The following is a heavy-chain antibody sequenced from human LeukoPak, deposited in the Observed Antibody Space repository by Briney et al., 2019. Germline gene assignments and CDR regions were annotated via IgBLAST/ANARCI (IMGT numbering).Heavy chain of an antibody. Sequence: GGSLRLSCAASGFTFNTYAMNWVRQAPGKGLEWVFYISGGGIYTHHADSVKGRFTISRDNAKMSLYLQMTGLRAEDTGTYYCARGKDASAPGALDIWGQGTAVTVSS. CDR1: GFTFNTYA. D-gene: IGHD3-3*01. J-gene: IGHJ3*02. CDR2: ISGGGIYT. CDR3: ARGKDASAPGALDI. V-gene: IGHV3-48*03.